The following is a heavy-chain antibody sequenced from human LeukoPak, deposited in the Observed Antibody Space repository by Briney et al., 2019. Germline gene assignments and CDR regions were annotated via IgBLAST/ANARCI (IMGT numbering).Heavy chain of an antibody. CDR3: ARVTNSLAFDI. CDR2: IFYSGST. V-gene: IGHV4-39*07. CDR1: GDSISSTTYY. J-gene: IGHJ3*02. Sequence: TASETLSLTCTVSGDSISSTTYYWGWIRQPPGRGLAWIANIFYSGSTYYNLSLKSRVTISLDTSKSQFSLRLSSVTAADTAVYYCARVTNSLAFDIWGQGTMVTVSS. D-gene: IGHD2-8*01.